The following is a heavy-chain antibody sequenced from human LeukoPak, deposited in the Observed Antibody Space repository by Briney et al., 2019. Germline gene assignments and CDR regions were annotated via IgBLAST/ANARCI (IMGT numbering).Heavy chain of an antibody. CDR3: AKITYYYDSSGYYDDY. V-gene: IGHV3-30*02. CDR2: IRYDGSNK. D-gene: IGHD3-22*01. CDR1: GFTFSSYG. J-gene: IGHJ4*02. Sequence: GGSLRLSCAASGFTFSSYGMSWVRQAPGKGLEWVAFIRYDGSNKYYADSVKGRFTISRDNSKNTLYLQMNSLRAEDTAVYYCAKITYYYDSSGYYDDYWGQGTLVTVSS.